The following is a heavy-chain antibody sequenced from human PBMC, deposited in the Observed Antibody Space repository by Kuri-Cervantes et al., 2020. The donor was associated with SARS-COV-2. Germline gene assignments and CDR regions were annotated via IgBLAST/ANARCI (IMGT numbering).Heavy chain of an antibody. CDR2: IYYSGST. J-gene: IGHJ6*02. V-gene: IGHV4-61*01. CDR3: ARIGSYDFWSGYPSRPQYYYYGMDV. D-gene: IGHD3-3*01. Sequence: SETLSLTCTVSGGSISSSSYYWSWIRQPPGKGLEWIGYIYYSGSTNYNPSLKSRVTISVDTSKNQFSLKLSSVTAADTAVYYCARIGSYDFWSGYPSRPQYYYYGMDVWGQGTTVTVSS. CDR1: GGSISSSSYY.